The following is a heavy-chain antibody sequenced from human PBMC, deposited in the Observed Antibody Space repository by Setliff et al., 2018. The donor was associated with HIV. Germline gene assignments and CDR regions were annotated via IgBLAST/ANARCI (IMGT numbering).Heavy chain of an antibody. CDR2: VHYSGRT. J-gene: IGHJ4*02. V-gene: IGHV4-34*01. CDR3: ARRARNWLQPFDH. CDR1: GGSLSGYY. D-gene: IGHD5-12*01. Sequence: SETLSLTCAAYGGSLSGYYWSWIRQTPGKGLEWIGEVHYSGRTAYNPSLQSRVAISVDTSKRQFSLDLNSVTAADTAIYYCARRARNWLQPFDHWGQGFLVTVSS.